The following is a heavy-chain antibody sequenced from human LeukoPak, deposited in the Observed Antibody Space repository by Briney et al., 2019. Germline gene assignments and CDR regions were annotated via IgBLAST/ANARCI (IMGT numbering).Heavy chain of an antibody. V-gene: IGHV4-34*01. Sequence: SETLSLTCAVYGGSFSGYYWSWIRQPPGKGLEWIGEINHSGSTNYNPSLKSRVTISVDTSKYQFSLKLSSVTAADTAVYYCARSVRRSSSSQNGGWGQGTLVTVS. J-gene: IGHJ4*02. CDR2: INHSGST. CDR1: GGSFSGYY. CDR3: ARSVRRSSSSQNGG. D-gene: IGHD6-6*01.